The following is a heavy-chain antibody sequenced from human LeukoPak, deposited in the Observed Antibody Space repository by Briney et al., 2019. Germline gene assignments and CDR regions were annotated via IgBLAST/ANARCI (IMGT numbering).Heavy chain of an antibody. CDR3: EGRATGLPEY. CDR1: GFTFSRYC. V-gene: IGHV3-74*01. J-gene: IGHJ4*02. Sequence: GGSLRLSCAPSGFTFSRYCMHGVRHAPGKGLVWVSRIDSDGAKRDYADPVKGRFTTTRDKAKNTVYLQMNSLRDEDTAVYYGEGRATGLPEYWGQGSLVTVSS. CDR2: IDSDGAKR. D-gene: IGHD3-9*01.